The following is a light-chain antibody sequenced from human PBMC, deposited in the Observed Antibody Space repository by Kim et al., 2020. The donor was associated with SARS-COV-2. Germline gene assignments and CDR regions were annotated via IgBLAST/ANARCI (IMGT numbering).Light chain of an antibody. CDR3: MQGTRWPWT. CDR2: KVS. J-gene: IGKJ1*01. Sequence: DVVMTQSQLSLPVTLGQPASISCRSSQSLVHSDGNTYLNWFQQRPGQSPRRLIYKVSNRDSGVPDRFSGSGSGTDFTLNISRVEAEDVGVYYCMQGTRWPWTFGQGTKVDIK. CDR1: QSLVHSDGNTY. V-gene: IGKV2-30*02.